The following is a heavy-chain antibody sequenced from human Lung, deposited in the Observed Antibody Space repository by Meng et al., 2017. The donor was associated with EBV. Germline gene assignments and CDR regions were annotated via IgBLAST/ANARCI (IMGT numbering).Heavy chain of an antibody. CDR3: ARVEVGITSGDY. Sequence: APVVECGSEVKKPGASLNVYCKASGYTFTNYGITWVRQAPGQGLEWMGWISAYNGNTNYAQTLQGRVTMTTDTSTSTAYMELRSLRSDDTAAYYCARVEVGITSGDYWGQGTLVTVSS. D-gene: IGHD1-26*01. CDR1: GYTFTNYG. V-gene: IGHV1-18*01. J-gene: IGHJ4*02. CDR2: ISAYNGNT.